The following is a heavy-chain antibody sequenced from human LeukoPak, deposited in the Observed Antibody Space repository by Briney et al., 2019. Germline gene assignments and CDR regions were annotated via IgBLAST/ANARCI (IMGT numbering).Heavy chain of an antibody. CDR3: ARYHADSAAGFDD. CDR2: IYTGGST. CDR1: GFTFSDHY. D-gene: IGHD4-17*01. Sequence: QPGGSEGLLRAASGFTFSDHYMAWVSQAPGKGLEWVSVIYTGGSTHYSDSVKDRFNITRDNSKSTLYLQMNSLTVEDTAVYYCARYHADSAAGFDDCGQGTQVTVSS. J-gene: IGHJ5*02. V-gene: IGHV3-66*01.